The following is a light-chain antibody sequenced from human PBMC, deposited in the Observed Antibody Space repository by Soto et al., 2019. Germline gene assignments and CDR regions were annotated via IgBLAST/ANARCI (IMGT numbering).Light chain of an antibody. CDR2: DAS. CDR1: QSISSW. V-gene: IGKV1-5*01. CDR3: QQHNSYSPT. J-gene: IGKJ1*01. Sequence: DIQMTQSPSTLSASVGDRVTITCRASQSISSWLAWYQQKPGKAPKLLICDASSLEGGVPSRFSGSGSGTEFTLTISSLQPDDFATYYCQQHNSYSPTFGQGTKVEIK.